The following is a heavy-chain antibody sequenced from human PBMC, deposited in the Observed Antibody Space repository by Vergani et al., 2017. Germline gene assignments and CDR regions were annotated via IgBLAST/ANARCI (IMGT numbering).Heavy chain of an antibody. V-gene: IGHV3-21*04. CDR1: GFTFSSYS. CDR3: AKGIAATPDAFDI. D-gene: IGHD2-15*01. J-gene: IGHJ3*02. Sequence: EVQLVESGGGLVKPGGSLRLSCAASGFTFSSYSMNWVRQAPGKGLEWVSSISSSSSYIYYADSVKGRFTISRDNAKNTLYLQMNSLRAEDTAVYYCAKGIAATPDAFDIWGQGTMVTVSS. CDR2: ISSSSSYI.